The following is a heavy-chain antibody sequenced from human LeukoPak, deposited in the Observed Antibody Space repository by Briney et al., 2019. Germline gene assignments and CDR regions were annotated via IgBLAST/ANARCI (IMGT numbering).Heavy chain of an antibody. Sequence: GGSLRLSCAASGFTFSSYGMHWVRQAPGKGLEWVAVIWYDGSNKYYADSVKGRFTISRDNSKNTLYLQMNSLRAEDTAVYYCARDFGGNEYYFDYWGQGTLVTVSS. CDR3: ARDFGGNEYYFDY. CDR1: GFTFSSYG. D-gene: IGHD4-23*01. CDR2: IWYDGSNK. J-gene: IGHJ4*02. V-gene: IGHV3-33*01.